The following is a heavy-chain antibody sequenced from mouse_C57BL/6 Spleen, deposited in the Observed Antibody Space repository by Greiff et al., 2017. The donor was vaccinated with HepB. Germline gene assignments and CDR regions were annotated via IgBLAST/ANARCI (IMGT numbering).Heavy chain of an antibody. J-gene: IGHJ2*01. Sequence: VQLQQSGAELVKPGASVKLSCKASGYTFTSYWMHWVKQRPGQGLEWIGMIHPNSGSTNYNEKFKSKATMTVDKSSSTAYMQLSSLTSEDSAVYYCAIYDSLYYFDYWGQGTTLTVSS. D-gene: IGHD2-3*01. CDR1: GYTFTSYW. CDR2: IHPNSGST. CDR3: AIYDSLYYFDY. V-gene: IGHV1-64*01.